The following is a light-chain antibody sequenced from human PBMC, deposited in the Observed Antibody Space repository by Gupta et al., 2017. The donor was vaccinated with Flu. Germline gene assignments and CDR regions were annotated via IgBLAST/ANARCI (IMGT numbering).Light chain of an antibody. CDR1: SSNIGPNS. Sequence: QSALSQPPSASGTPGPTIFIPCSGTSSNIGPNSVNWYQQVAGAAPRLLVYSSNQRPSGVPGRFSGSKSGTAASLAIYGLQSEDEAHYYCAVWDDGLDGVLFGGGTKVTVL. J-gene: IGLJ2*01. CDR3: AVWDDGLDGVL. V-gene: IGLV1-44*01. CDR2: SSN.